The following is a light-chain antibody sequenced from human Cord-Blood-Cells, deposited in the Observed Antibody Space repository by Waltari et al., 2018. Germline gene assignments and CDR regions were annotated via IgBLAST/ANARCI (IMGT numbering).Light chain of an antibody. CDR2: QDS. CDR1: QLGDKY. Sequence: SYELTQPPSVSVSPGQTASITCSADQLGDKYACWYQQKPGQSPVLVIYQDSKRPSGIPERFSGSNSGNTATLTISGTQAMDEADYYCQAWDSSTAVFGGGTKLTVL. V-gene: IGLV3-1*01. CDR3: QAWDSSTAV. J-gene: IGLJ2*01.